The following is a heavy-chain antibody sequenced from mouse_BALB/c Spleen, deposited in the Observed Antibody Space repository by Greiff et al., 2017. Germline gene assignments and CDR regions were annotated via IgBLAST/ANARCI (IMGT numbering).Heavy chain of an antibody. D-gene: IGHD1-2*01. V-gene: IGHV6-6*02. CDR2: IRLKSNNYAT. CDR3: TTATSFAY. CDR1: GFTFSNYW. J-gene: IGHJ3*01. Sequence: EVKLVESGGGLVQPGGSMKLSCVASGFTFSNYWMNWVSQSPEKGLEWVAEIRLKSNNYATHYAESVKGRFTISRDDSKSSVYLQMNNLRAEDTGIYYGTTATSFAYWGQGTLVTVSA.